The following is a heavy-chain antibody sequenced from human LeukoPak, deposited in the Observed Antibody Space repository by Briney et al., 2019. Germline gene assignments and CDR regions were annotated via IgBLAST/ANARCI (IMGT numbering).Heavy chain of an antibody. CDR2: VVGNGGAT. CDR3: ARERAYYYFDY. Sequence: GGSLRLSCAASGFTFTTYTIHWIRQAPGKGLEYVSAVVGNGGATYYADSVKGRFTTSRDNSKNTVYLQMGSLRAEDTAVYYCARERAYYYFDYWGQGAQVTVSS. J-gene: IGHJ4*02. D-gene: IGHD2-21*01. V-gene: IGHV3-64*02. CDR1: GFTFTTYT.